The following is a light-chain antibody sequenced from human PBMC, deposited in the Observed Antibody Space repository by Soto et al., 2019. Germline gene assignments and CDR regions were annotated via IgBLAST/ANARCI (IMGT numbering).Light chain of an antibody. CDR2: GAS. J-gene: IGKJ5*01. CDR1: QRISTY. V-gene: IGKV1-39*01. CDR3: QQSYTTSIT. Sequence: DIQMTQSPSSLSASVGDRVPITCRASQRISTYLNWYQQKPGKAPKLLIYGASTLQGGVPSRFSGSGSGTDFTLTISSLQPEDFATYYCQQSYTTSITFGQGTRLEIK.